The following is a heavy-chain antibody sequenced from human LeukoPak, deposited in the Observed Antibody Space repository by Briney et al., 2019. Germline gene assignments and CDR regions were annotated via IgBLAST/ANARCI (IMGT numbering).Heavy chain of an antibody. Sequence: SETLSLTCTVSGGSIISGGYYWSWIRQPPGKGLEWIGYIYYSGSTNYNPSLKSRVTISVDTSKNQLSLKLSSVTAADTAVYYCATSHSGSYSYYYGMDVWGQGTTVTVSS. V-gene: IGHV4-61*08. CDR3: ATSHSGSYSYYYGMDV. D-gene: IGHD3-10*01. CDR2: IYYSGST. J-gene: IGHJ6*02. CDR1: GGSIISGGYY.